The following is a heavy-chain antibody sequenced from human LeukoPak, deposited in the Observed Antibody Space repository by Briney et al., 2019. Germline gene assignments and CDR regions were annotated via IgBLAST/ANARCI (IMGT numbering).Heavy chain of an antibody. CDR3: AYYGSGSYYNADGWFDP. CDR2: IYYSGST. Sequence: PSETLSLTCTVSGGSISSYYWSWIRQPPGKGLEWIGYIYYSGSTNYNPSLKSRVTISVDTSKNQFSLKLSSVTAADTAVYYCAYYGSGSYYNADGWFDPWGQGTLVTVSS. J-gene: IGHJ5*02. CDR1: GGSISSYY. V-gene: IGHV4-59*08. D-gene: IGHD3-10*01.